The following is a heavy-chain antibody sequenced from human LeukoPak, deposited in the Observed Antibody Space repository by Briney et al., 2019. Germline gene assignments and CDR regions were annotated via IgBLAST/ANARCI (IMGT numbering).Heavy chain of an antibody. J-gene: IGHJ6*02. V-gene: IGHV3-23*01. CDR3: AKGGV. CDR1: GFTFSSYA. CDR2: IGNSGDRT. Sequence: GGSLRLSCAASGFTFSSYAMSWVRQAPGKGPEWVSGIGNSGDRTFYADSVKARFTISRDNSKNTLYLQMNSLRVEDTALYYCAKGGVWGQGIAVTVSS.